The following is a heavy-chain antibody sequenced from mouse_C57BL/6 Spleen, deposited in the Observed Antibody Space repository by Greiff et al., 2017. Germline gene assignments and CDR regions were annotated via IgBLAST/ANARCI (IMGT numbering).Heavy chain of an antibody. CDR2: IDPETGGT. CDR3: TLYCDGILYYFDY. Sequence: QVQLQQSGAELVRPGASVTLSCKASGYTFTDYEMHWVKQTPVHGLEWIGAIDPETGGTAYNQKFKGKAILTADKSSSTAYMKLRSLTSEDSADYNCTLYCDGILYYFDYWGQGTTVTVSS. CDR1: GYTFTDYE. V-gene: IGHV1-15*01. J-gene: IGHJ2*01. D-gene: IGHD2-1*01.